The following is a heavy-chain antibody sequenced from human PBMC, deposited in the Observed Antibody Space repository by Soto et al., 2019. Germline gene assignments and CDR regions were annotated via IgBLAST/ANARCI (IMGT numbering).Heavy chain of an antibody. CDR1: GGSISSGDYY. CDR3: ARGPSYSSSWPGNWFDP. J-gene: IGHJ5*02. V-gene: IGHV4-30-4*01. D-gene: IGHD6-13*01. CDR2: IYYSGST. Sequence: SETLSLTCTVSGGSISSGDYYWSWIRQPPGEGLEWIGYIYYSGSTYYNPSLKSRVTISVDTSKNQFSLKLSSVTAADTAVYYCARGPSYSSSWPGNWFDPWCQGTLVTVS.